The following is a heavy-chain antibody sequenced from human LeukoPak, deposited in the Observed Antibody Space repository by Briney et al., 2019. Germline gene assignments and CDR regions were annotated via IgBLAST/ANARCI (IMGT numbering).Heavy chain of an antibody. V-gene: IGHV1-18*01. D-gene: IGHD5-12*01. CDR3: ARDLFRSGYGFNAKAIHYYYGMDV. CDR1: GYTFTSHG. J-gene: IGHJ6*02. CDR2: ISAYNGNT. Sequence: GASVKVSCKASGYTFTSHGISWVRQAPGQGLEWMGWISAYNGNTNYAQKLQGRVTMTTDTSTSTAYMELRSLRSDDTAVYYCARDLFRSGYGFNAKAIHYYYGMDVWGQGTTVTVSS.